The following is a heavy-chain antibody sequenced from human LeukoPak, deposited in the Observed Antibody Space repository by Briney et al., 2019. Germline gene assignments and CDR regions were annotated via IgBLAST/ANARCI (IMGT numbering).Heavy chain of an antibody. CDR1: GFTFSSYA. D-gene: IGHD3-22*01. Sequence: GGSLRLSCAASGFTFSSYAMSWVRQAPGKGLEWVSAISGSGGSTYYADSVKGRFTISRDNSKNTLYLQMTSLRAEATAVYYCAKGVSSGYYLYYFDYWGQGTLVTVSS. CDR2: ISGSGGST. J-gene: IGHJ4*02. CDR3: AKGVSSGYYLYYFDY. V-gene: IGHV3-23*01.